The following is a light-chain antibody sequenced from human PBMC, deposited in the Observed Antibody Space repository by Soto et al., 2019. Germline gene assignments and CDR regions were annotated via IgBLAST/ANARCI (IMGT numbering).Light chain of an antibody. J-gene: IGKJ4*01. Sequence: TKSPSSLSASVGARVTVTCRASQGISSYLAWYQQKPGKAPKLLIYAASTLRSGVPSRFSGSGSATDFTLTISSLDPEDIALYYCRLWCRASFSSGGGTK. CDR1: QGISSY. CDR2: AAS. V-gene: IGKV1-9*01. CDR3: RLWCRASFS.